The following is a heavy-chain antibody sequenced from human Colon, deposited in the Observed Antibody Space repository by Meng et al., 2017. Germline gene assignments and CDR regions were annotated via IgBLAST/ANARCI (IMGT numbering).Heavy chain of an antibody. Sequence: ASVKVSCKAFGYTFTSNVIHWVRQAPGQSLEWMGWINAGNGNRKYSQKFQDRVTINRDTSASKAYMDLSSLRSEDTAVYYCARGLLTGDSWGRYYFDYWGQGTLVTVSS. V-gene: IGHV1-3*01. J-gene: IGHJ4*02. CDR1: GYTFTSNV. D-gene: IGHD7-27*01. CDR3: ARGLLTGDSWGRYYFDY. CDR2: INAGNGNR.